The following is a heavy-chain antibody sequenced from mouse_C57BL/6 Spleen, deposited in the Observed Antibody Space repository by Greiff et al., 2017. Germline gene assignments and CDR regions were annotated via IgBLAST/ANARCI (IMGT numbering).Heavy chain of an antibody. V-gene: IGHV5-6*02. CDR1: GFTFSSYG. J-gene: IGHJ4*01. Sequence: EVKLVESGGDLVKPGGSLKLSCAASGFTFSSYGMSWVRQTPDKRLEWVATISSGGSYTYYPDSVKGRFTISRDNAKNTLYLQMSSLKSEDTAMYYCARLWDGYAMDYWGQGTSVTVSS. D-gene: IGHD4-1*01. CDR2: ISSGGSYT. CDR3: ARLWDGYAMDY.